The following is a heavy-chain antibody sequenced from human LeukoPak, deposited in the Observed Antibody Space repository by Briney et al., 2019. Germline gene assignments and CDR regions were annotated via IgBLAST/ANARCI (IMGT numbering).Heavy chain of an antibody. CDR2: INSDGSRI. CDR1: GFTFSSYW. J-gene: IGHJ4*01. CDR3: ARGGDCSSTSCWVDY. D-gene: IGHD2-2*01. V-gene: IGHV3-74*01. Sequence: GGSLRLSCAASGFTFSSYWMHWARQAPGKGLVWVSRINSDGSRINYANSVKGRFTISRGNAKNTLYLQMKSLRAEDTAVYFCARGGDCSSTSCWVDYWGHGTLVTVSS.